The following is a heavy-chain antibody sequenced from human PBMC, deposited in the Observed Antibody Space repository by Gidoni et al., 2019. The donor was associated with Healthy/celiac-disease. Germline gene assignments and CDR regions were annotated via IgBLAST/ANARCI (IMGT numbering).Heavy chain of an antibody. V-gene: IGHV4-34*01. D-gene: IGHD6-13*01. CDR3: AREGAGYSSSWYAGRGYYYGMDV. Sequence: QVQLQQWGAGLLKPSETLSLTCAVYGGSFSGYYWSWIRQPPGKGLEWIGEINHSGSTNYNPSLKSRVTISVDTSKNQFSLKLSSVTAADTAVYYCAREGAGYSSSWYAGRGYYYGMDVWGQGTTVTVSS. J-gene: IGHJ6*02. CDR2: INHSGST. CDR1: GGSFSGYY.